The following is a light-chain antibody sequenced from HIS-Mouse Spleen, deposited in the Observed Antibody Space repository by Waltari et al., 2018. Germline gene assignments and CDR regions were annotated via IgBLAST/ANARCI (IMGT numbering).Light chain of an antibody. CDR2: EDS. Sequence: SYELPQPPSVSVSPGQTARITCPGEALTNKYDAWYQQKSGQAPVLVIYEDSKRPSGIPERFSGSSSGTMATLTISGAQVEDEADYYCYSTDSSGNHRVFGGGTKLTVL. CDR1: ALTNKY. CDR3: YSTDSSGNHRV. V-gene: IGLV3-10*01. J-gene: IGLJ2*01.